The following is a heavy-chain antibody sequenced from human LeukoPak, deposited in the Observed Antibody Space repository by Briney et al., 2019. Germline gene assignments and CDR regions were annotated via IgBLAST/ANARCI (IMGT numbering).Heavy chain of an antibody. J-gene: IGHJ5*02. CDR2: INPNSGGT. Sequence: ASVKVSCKASGYTFTGYYMHWVRQAPGQGLDGMGWINPNSGGTNYAQKFQGRVTMTRDTSISTAYMELSRLRSDDTAVYYCARGGIAARHNWFDPWGQGTLVTVSS. CDR1: GYTFTGYY. V-gene: IGHV1-2*02. D-gene: IGHD6-6*01. CDR3: ARGGIAARHNWFDP.